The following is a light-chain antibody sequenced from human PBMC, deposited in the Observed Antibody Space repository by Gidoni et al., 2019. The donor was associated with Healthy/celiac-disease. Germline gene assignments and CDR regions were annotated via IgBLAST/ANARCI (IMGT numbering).Light chain of an antibody. J-gene: IGKJ1*01. CDR1: QGISNY. Sequence: DIQMTQSPSSLSASVGDRVTITCRASQGISNYLAWYQQKPGKVPKLLIYAASTLQSGVPSRFSGRGSGTDFTLTISSLQPEDVATYYWQKYNSARWTFGQGTKVEIK. CDR2: AAS. V-gene: IGKV1-27*01. CDR3: QKYNSARWT.